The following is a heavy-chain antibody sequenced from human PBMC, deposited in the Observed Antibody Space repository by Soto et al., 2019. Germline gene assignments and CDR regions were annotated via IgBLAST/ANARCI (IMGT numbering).Heavy chain of an antibody. CDR3: AAGVPYQIGAGSYYFDF. J-gene: IGHJ4*02. Sequence: QTQQVQSGPEVKKPGTSVKVSCRTSGFTFSRSAVQWVRQARGQSLEWIGWIVVGSGDTDYLYKFRDRVTMTRDMSTSTVYMELSSLTSEDTAVYYCAAGVPYQIGAGSYYFDFWGQGTLVTVSS. CDR2: IVVGSGDT. D-gene: IGHD3-10*01. CDR1: GFTFSRSA. V-gene: IGHV1-58*01.